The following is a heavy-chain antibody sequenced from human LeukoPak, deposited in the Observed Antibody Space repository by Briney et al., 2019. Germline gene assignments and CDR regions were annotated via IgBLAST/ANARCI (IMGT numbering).Heavy chain of an antibody. CDR2: IKQDGSEK. CDR3: ARRPFGAYGYYFDY. CDR1: GFTFSSYW. J-gene: IGHJ4*02. V-gene: IGHV3-7*01. D-gene: IGHD3-10*01. Sequence: GGSLRLSCAASGFTFSSYWMSWVRQAPGKGLEWVANIKQDGSEKYYVDSVKGRFTISRDNAKNSLYLQMNSLRAEDTAVYYCARRPFGAYGYYFDYWGQGTLVTVSS.